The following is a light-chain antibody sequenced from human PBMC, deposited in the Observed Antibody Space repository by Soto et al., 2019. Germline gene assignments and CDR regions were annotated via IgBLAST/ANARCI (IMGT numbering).Light chain of an antibody. J-gene: IGLJ2*01. CDR2: DNN. V-gene: IGLV1-51*01. CDR1: SSNIGDNY. CDR3: GTWDTSLSAGV. Sequence: QSVLTQPPSVSAAPGQKVTISCSESSSNIGDNYVSWYQQFPGTAPKLLIYDNNKRPSGIPDRFSGSTSGTSATLGITGLQTGDEADYYCGTWDTSLSAGVFGGGTKLTVL.